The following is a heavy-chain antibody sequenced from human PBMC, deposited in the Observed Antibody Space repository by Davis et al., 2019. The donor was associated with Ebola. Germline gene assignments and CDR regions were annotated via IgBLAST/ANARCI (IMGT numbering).Heavy chain of an antibody. CDR3: ARHMLGGPLGAVDY. D-gene: IGHD2-8*01. J-gene: IGHJ4*02. CDR2: IYYSGST. V-gene: IGHV4-59*08. Sequence: PSETLSLTCTVSGGSISSYYWSWIRQPPGKGLEWIGYIYYSGSTNYNPSLKSRVTISVDTSKNQFSLKLSSVTAADTAVYYCARHMLGGPLGAVDYWGQGTLVTVSS. CDR1: GGSISSYY.